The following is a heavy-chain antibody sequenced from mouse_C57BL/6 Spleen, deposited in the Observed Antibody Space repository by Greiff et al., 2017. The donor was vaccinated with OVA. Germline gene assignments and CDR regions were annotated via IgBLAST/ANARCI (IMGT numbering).Heavy chain of an antibody. CDR2: INPNNGGT. D-gene: IGHD1-1*01. V-gene: IGHV1-26*01. CDR3: ARRSTTVVAGPYWYFDV. Sequence: EFQLQQSGPELVKPGASVKISCKASGYTFTDYYMNWVKQSHGKSLEWIGDINPNNGGTSYNQKFKGKATLTVDKSSSTAYMELRSLTSEDSAVYYCARRSTTVVAGPYWYFDVWGTGTTVTVSS. J-gene: IGHJ1*03. CDR1: GYTFTDYY.